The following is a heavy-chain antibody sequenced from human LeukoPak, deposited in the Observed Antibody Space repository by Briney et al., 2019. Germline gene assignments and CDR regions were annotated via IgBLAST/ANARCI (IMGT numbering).Heavy chain of an antibody. CDR2: IRSKAYGGTT. CDR3: TRKPVAGVYYYYGMDV. Sequence: GGSLRLSCTASGFTFGDYAMSWVRQAPGKGLEWVGFIRSKAYGGTTEYAASVKGRFTISRDDSKSIAYLQMNSLKTEDTAVYYCTRKPVAGVYYYYGMDVWGQGTTVTVPS. V-gene: IGHV3-49*04. CDR1: GFTFGDYA. J-gene: IGHJ6*02. D-gene: IGHD6-19*01.